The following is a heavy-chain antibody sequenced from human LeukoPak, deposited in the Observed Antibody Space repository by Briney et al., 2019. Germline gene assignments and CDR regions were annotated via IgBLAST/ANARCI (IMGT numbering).Heavy chain of an antibody. CDR1: GYTFTSYD. J-gene: IGHJ6*03. V-gene: IGHV1-8*01. D-gene: IGHD6-6*01. CDR3: ARALIAARGNYYYMDV. CDR2: MNPNSGNT. Sequence: ASVKVSCKASGYTFTSYDINWVRQATGQGLERMGWMNPNSGNTGYAQKFQGRVTMTRNTSISTAYMELSSLRSEDTAVYYCARALIAARGNYYYMDVWGKGTTVTVSS.